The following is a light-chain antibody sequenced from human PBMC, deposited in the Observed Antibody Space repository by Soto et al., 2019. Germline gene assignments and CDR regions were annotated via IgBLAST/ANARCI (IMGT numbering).Light chain of an antibody. CDR3: CSYAGSYIYV. Sequence: QSALTQPRSVSGSPGQSVTISCTGTSSDVGGYNYVSWYQQHPDEAPKVMIYDVTKRPSGVPDRFSGSKSGNTASLTISGLQAEDEADYYCCSYAGSYIYVFGTGTKVTVL. CDR2: DVT. CDR1: SSDVGGYNY. V-gene: IGLV2-11*01. J-gene: IGLJ1*01.